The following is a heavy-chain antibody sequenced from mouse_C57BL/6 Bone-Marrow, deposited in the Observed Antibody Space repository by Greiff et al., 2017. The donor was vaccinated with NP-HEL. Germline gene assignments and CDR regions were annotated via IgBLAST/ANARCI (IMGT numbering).Heavy chain of an antibody. CDR1: GFNIKDDY. J-gene: IGHJ3*01. V-gene: IGHV14-4*01. D-gene: IGHD2-3*01. CDR3: TAEGWPVRFAY. CDR2: IDPENGDT. Sequence: DVQLQESGAELVRPGASVKLSCTASGFNIKDDYMHWVKQRPEQGLEWIGWIDPENGDTEYASKFQGKATITADTSSNTAYLQLSSLTSEDTAVYYSTAEGWPVRFAYWGQGTLVTVSA.